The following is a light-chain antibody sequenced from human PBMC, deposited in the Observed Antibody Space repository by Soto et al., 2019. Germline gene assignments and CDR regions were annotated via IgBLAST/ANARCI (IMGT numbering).Light chain of an antibody. CDR2: GVS. Sequence: QSALTQPASVSGSPAQSITISCTGSSSDIGDYNFDSWYQQHPGKAPKLMIYGVSLRPSGVSDRFSGSKSGNTASLTISGLQAEDEADYYCSSYTSTSPPFLFGTGTKVTVL. J-gene: IGLJ1*01. V-gene: IGLV2-14*01. CDR1: SSDIGDYNF. CDR3: SSYTSTSPPFL.